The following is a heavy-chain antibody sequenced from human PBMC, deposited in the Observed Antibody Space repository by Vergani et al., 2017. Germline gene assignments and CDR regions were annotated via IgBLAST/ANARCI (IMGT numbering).Heavy chain of an antibody. CDR3: ARSTRGIVGATTQNAFDI. CDR2: ISSSSSYI. CDR1: GFTFSSYS. D-gene: IGHD1-26*01. Sequence: VQLVESGGGLVKPGGSLRLSCAASGFTFSSYSMNWVRQAPGKGLEWVSSISSSSSYIYYADSVKGRFTISRDNAKNSLYLQMNSLRAEDTAVYYCARSTRGIVGATTQNAFDIWGQGTMVTVSS. V-gene: IGHV3-21*01. J-gene: IGHJ3*02.